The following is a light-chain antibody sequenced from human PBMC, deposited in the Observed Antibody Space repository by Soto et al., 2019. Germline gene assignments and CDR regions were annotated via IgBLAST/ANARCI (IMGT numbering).Light chain of an antibody. V-gene: IGKV3-15*01. Sequence: EIVMTQSPATLSVSPGERATLSCRASQSVINNLAWYQQKPGQAPSLLIYDASTMATGIPARFSGSGSGTEFTLTISSLQSQDFAVYYCHQYYKWPLTFGGGTKVEI. CDR3: HQYYKWPLT. J-gene: IGKJ4*01. CDR2: DAS. CDR1: QSVINN.